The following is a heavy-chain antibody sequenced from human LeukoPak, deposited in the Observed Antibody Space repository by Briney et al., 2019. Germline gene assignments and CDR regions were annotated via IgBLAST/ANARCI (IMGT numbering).Heavy chain of an antibody. CDR2: IYYSGST. CDR1: GGSISSYY. Sequence: PSETLSLTSTVSGGSISSYYWSWIRQPPGKGLEWIGYIYYSGSTNYNPSLKSQVTISVDTSKNQFSLKLSSVTAADTAVYYCARAAYCGGDCYSGAFDIWGQGTMVTVSS. D-gene: IGHD2-21*01. V-gene: IGHV4-59*01. CDR3: ARAAYCGGDCYSGAFDI. J-gene: IGHJ3*02.